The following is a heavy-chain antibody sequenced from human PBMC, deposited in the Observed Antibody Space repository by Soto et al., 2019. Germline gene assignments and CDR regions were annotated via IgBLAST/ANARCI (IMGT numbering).Heavy chain of an antibody. CDR2: ISSSSSTI. CDR3: ARGGGGANFDY. J-gene: IGHJ4*02. Sequence: EVQLVESGGGLVQPGGSLRLSCAASGFTFSSYSMNWVRQAPGKGLEWVSYISSSSSTIYYADSVKGRFTISRDNAKNSLYRQMNSLRDEDTAVYYCARGGGGANFDYWGQGTLVTVSS. D-gene: IGHD1-26*01. V-gene: IGHV3-48*02. CDR1: GFTFSSYS.